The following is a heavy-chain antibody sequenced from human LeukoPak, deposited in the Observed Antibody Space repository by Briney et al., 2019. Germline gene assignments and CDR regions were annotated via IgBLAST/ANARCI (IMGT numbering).Heavy chain of an antibody. V-gene: IGHV3-30-3*01. Sequence: GGSMRLSCASSGVTFSAYIMHWVRQAPGKGLEWVAIISHDEDNKYFPDSVKGRFTISRDNSKNTLYLQMDSLRTEDTAVYYCARESYYGSGSYVDYWGQGTLVTVSS. CDR2: ISHDEDNK. CDR1: GVTFSAYI. CDR3: ARESYYGSGSYVDY. D-gene: IGHD3-10*01. J-gene: IGHJ4*02.